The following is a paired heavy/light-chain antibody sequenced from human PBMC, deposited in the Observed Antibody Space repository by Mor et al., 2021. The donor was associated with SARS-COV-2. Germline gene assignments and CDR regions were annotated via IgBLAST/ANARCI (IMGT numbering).Heavy chain of an antibody. CDR2: ISHDGSNK. J-gene: IGHJ4*01. V-gene: IGHV3-33*06. CDR3: AKDWGSATTVTPVDH. D-gene: IGHD4-4*01. Sequence: QVHLVESGGGVVQPGRSRRLSCAASGFTFSSYGMQWVRQPPGKGLEWVAVISHDGSNKHYADSVKGRFTISRDNSKKTVYLQMNSLRAEDTAVYYCAKDWGSATTVTPVDHWGQGTLVTVSS. CDR1: GFTFSSYG.
Light chain of an antibody. V-gene: IGKV1-5*03. CDR2: KAS. CDR3: QHYTSYSAYS. Sequence: DIQMTQSPSTLSAFVGDRVTITCRASQAISSWLAWYQQKPGKAPNLLIYKASTLETGVPTRFSGSGSGTEFTLTVSSLQPDDFATYYCQHYTSYSAYSFGQGTRLEIK. J-gene: IGKJ2*03. CDR1: QAISSW.